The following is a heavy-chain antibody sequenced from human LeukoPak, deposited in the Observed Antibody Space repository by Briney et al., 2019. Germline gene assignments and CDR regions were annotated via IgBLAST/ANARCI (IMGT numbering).Heavy chain of an antibody. J-gene: IGHJ4*02. D-gene: IGHD3-10*01. CDR1: GGSISSGDYY. CDR3: ARKGSSLLWFGEFFDY. Sequence: SETLSLTCTVSGGSISSGDYYWSWIRQPPGKGLEWIGYIYYSGSTYYNPSLKSRVTISVDTSKNQFSLKLSSVTAADTAVYYCARKGSSLLWFGEFFDYWGQGTLVTVSS. CDR2: IYYSGST. V-gene: IGHV4-30-4*08.